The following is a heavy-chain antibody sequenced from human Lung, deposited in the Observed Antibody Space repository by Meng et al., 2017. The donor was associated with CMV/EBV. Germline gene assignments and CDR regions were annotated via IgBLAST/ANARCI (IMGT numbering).Heavy chain of an antibody. CDR2: IYYSGST. CDR1: GGSISSSRYY. Sequence: LXCPVPGGSISSSRYYWGWIRQPPGKGLEWIGSIYYSGSTYYNPSLKSRVTISVDTSKNQLSLKLSSVTAADEAVYYCARGWGQYQLLFRAYYYYGIDVWXQGTTVTVSS. V-gene: IGHV4-39*07. CDR3: ARGWGQYQLLFRAYYYYGIDV. D-gene: IGHD2-2*01. J-gene: IGHJ6*02.